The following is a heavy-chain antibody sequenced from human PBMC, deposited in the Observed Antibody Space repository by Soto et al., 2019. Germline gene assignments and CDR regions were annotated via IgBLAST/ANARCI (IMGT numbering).Heavy chain of an antibody. V-gene: IGHV4-59*01. CDR3: ARSIAVPSSHIDH. Sequence: KASETLSLTCRVSGGSMSGYYWSWLRQAPGKGLEWIGYVYYTGSTNYNPSLQSRVTISVDTSNKQFSLSLRLVTAADTAVYFCARSIAVPSSHIDHWGQGIRVTVSS. D-gene: IGHD6-6*01. CDR1: GGSMSGYY. CDR2: VYYTGST. J-gene: IGHJ4*02.